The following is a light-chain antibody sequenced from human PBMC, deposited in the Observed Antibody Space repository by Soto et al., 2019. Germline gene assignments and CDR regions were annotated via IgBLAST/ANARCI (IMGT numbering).Light chain of an antibody. V-gene: IGKV1-5*03. CDR2: KAS. J-gene: IGKJ1*01. CDR1: QSIDSW. CDR3: QQYRSYWT. Sequence: DIQMTQSPSTLSASVGDRVTITSRASQSIDSWLAWYQQKPGKAPKLLIYKASSLESGVPSRFSGSGSGTEFTLTISRLQPDDFATYYCQQYRSYWTFGQGTKVEIK.